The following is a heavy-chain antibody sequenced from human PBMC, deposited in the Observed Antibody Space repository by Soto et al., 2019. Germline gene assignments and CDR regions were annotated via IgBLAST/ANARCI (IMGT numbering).Heavy chain of an antibody. V-gene: IGHV4-4*07. D-gene: IGHD2-2*02. CDR1: CVSISASY. Sequence: ETLSLTCTVSCVSISASYWNWIRQPAGKGLEWIGRFYSSWNTNYNPSLRSRVTMSVDTSKNQFSLKLGSVTAADTAVYYCARDRGYCSRTSCYIVAPRSMWSYHYGMDVWGQGTTVTVSS. J-gene: IGHJ6*02. CDR3: ARDRGYCSRTSCYIVAPRSMWSYHYGMDV. CDR2: FYSSWNT.